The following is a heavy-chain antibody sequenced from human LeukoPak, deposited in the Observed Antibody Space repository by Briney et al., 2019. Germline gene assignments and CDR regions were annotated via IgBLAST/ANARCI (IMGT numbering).Heavy chain of an antibody. CDR1: GYSFASYW. CDR3: ARLGCSGTTCDWQSIGYWFDP. Sequence: RGESLKISCKGSGYSFASYWIGWVRQMPGKGLEWMGIIYPDDSDTRYSPSFQGQVTISADKSISTAYLQWSSLKASDTAMYYCARLGCSGTTCDWQSIGYWFDPWGQGTLVTVSS. V-gene: IGHV5-51*01. D-gene: IGHD2-2*01. J-gene: IGHJ5*02. CDR2: IYPDDSDT.